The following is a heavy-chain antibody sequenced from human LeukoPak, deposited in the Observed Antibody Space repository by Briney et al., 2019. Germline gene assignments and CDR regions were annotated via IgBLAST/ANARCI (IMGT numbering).Heavy chain of an antibody. CDR2: IYHSGST. V-gene: IGHV4-38-2*02. J-gene: IGHJ4*02. D-gene: IGHD3-10*01. CDR1: GYSISSGYY. CDR3: ARGVWFGELLS. Sequence: SETLSLTCTVSGYSISSGYYWGWIRQPPGKGLEWIGSIYHSGSTYYNPSLKSRVTISVDTSKNQFSLKLSSVTAADTAVYYCARGVWFGELLSWGQGTLVTVSS.